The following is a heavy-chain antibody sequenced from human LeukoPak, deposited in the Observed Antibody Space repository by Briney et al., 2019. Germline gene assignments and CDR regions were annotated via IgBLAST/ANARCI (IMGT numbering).Heavy chain of an antibody. J-gene: IGHJ4*02. CDR2: IYYSGST. V-gene: IGHV4-30-4*01. CDR3: ARVNTIFGVVTNFDY. D-gene: IGHD3-3*01. CDR1: GGSISSGDYY. Sequence: SETLSLICTVSGGSISSGDYYWSWIRQPPGKGLEWIGYIYYSGSTYYNPSLKSRVTISVDTSKNQFSLKLSSVTAADTAVYYCARVNTIFGVVTNFDYWGQGTLVTVSS.